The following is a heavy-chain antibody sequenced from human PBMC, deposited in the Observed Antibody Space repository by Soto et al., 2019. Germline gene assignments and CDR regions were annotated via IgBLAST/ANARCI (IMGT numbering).Heavy chain of an antibody. CDR3: AKDGTYNFDY. J-gene: IGHJ4*02. CDR2: INSDGTGA. V-gene: IGHV3-74*01. CDR1: GFTFSSYW. D-gene: IGHD1-26*01. Sequence: GGSLRLSCAASGFTFSSYWMHWVRQAPGKGLVWVSRINSDGTGAIYADSVKGRFTISRDNAKDTLYLQMNSLRAEDTAVYYCAKDGTYNFDYWGQGALVTVSS.